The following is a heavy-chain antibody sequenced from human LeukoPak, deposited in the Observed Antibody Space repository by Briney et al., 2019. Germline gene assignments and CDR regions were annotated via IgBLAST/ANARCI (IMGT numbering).Heavy chain of an antibody. J-gene: IGHJ4*02. Sequence: SETLSLTCTVSGGSISSSSYYWGWIRQPPGTGLEWIGSIYYSGSTYYNPSLKSRVTISVDTSKNQFSLKLSSVTAADTAVYYCARRRGGYYDSSGYYFDYWGQGTLVTVSS. V-gene: IGHV4-39*01. CDR2: IYYSGST. D-gene: IGHD3-22*01. CDR1: GGSISSSSYY. CDR3: ARRRGGYYDSSGYYFDY.